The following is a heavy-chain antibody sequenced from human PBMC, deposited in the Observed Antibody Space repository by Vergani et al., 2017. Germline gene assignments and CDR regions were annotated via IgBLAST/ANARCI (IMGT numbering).Heavy chain of an antibody. D-gene: IGHD4-17*01. CDR1: GYPFSSYA. CDR3: ATPQTVTTGGMEV. Sequence: VQLVQSGSELKKPGASVKVSCKASGYPFSSYAINWVKQAPGKGLEWMGLVDPEDGETIYAEKFKGRVTIAADTSTDTAHLELSSLRSEDTAVYYCATPQTVTTGGMEVWGQGTTVTVSS. J-gene: IGHJ6*02. V-gene: IGHV1-69-2*01. CDR2: VDPEDGET.